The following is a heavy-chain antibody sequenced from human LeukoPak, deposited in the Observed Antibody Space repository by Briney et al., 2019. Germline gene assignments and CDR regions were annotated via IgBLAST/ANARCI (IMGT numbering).Heavy chain of an antibody. CDR2: IYYSGST. V-gene: IGHV4-39*07. J-gene: IGHJ4*02. D-gene: IGHD5-12*01. Sequence: SETLSLTCTVSGGSISSSSYYWGWIRQPPGKGLEWIGSIYYSGSTYYNPSLKSRVTISVDMSKSQFSLKLSSVTAADTAVYYCARDRIGANTANFDCWGQGTLVTVSS. CDR3: ARDRIGANTANFDC. CDR1: GGSISSSSYY.